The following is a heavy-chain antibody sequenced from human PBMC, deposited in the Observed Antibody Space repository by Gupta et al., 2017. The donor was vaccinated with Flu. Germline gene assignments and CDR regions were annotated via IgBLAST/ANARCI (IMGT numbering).Heavy chain of an antibody. V-gene: IGHV1-69*01. CDR1: GGTFSSYA. J-gene: IGHJ6*02. D-gene: IGHD2-15*01. CDR3: ASYPRDCSGGSCYSTFYYYYGMDV. Sequence: QVQLVQSGAEVKKPGSSVKVSCKASGGTFSSYAISWVRQAPGQGLEWMGGIIPIFGTANYAQKFQGRVTITADESTSTAYMELSSLRSEDTAVYYCASYPRDCSGGSCYSTFYYYYGMDVWGQGTTVTVSS. CDR2: IIPIFGTA.